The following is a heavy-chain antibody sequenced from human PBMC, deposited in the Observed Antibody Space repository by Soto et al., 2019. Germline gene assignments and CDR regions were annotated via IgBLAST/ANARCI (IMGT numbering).Heavy chain of an antibody. CDR1: GFTFSTHA. V-gene: IGHV3-30-3*01. D-gene: IGHD6-13*01. CDR3: ARLQTAITTAGGGRIDH. Sequence: QVQLVESGGGVVQPGRSLRLSCAASGFTFSTHAMHWVRQAPGKGLECVAMVSFDGSNKYYADSVKGRFTISRDNSKNTLYLQMSGLTPEDTASYYCARLQTAITTAGGGRIDHWGQGTLVTGSS. J-gene: IGHJ4*02. CDR2: VSFDGSNK.